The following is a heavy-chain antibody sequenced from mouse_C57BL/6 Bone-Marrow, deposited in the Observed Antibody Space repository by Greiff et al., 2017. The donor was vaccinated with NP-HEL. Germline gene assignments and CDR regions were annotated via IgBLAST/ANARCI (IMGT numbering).Heavy chain of an antibody. CDR2: INPNNGGT. J-gene: IGHJ4*01. CDR3: ARKLRLYYYAMDY. CDR1: GYTFTDYN. D-gene: IGHD2-12*01. V-gene: IGHV1-18*01. Sequence: VQLQQSGPELVKPGASVKIPCKASGYTFTDYNMDWVKQSHGKSLEWIGDINPNNGGTIYNQKFKGTATLTVDKSSSTAYMELRSLTSEDTAVYYCARKLRLYYYAMDYWGQGTSVTVSS.